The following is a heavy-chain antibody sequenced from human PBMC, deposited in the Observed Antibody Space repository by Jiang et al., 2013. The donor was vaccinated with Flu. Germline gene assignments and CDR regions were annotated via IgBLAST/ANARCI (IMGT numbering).Heavy chain of an antibody. D-gene: IGHD3-10*01. CDR3: ARDYNDYFDY. CDR1: GFTFSSYE. CDR2: ISSSGSTV. J-gene: IGHJ4*02. V-gene: IGHV3-48*03. Sequence: RLSCAASGFTFSSYEMHWVRQAPGKGLEWVSYISSSGSTVYYADSVKGRFTISRDNAKNSLYLQMNSLRAEDTAVYYCARDYNDYFDYWGQGTLVTVSS.